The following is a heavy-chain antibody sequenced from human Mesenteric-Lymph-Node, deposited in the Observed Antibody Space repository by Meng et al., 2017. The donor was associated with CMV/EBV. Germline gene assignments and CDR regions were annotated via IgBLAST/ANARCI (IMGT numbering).Heavy chain of an antibody. J-gene: IGHJ6*02. CDR3: ARGSSPYSSSYGMDV. V-gene: IGHV3-7*01. D-gene: IGHD6-6*01. CDR2: INQDGSEK. Sequence: GESLKISCVASGFTFNSYWMSWVRQAPGKGLEWVANINQDGSEKYYVDSVKGRFTISRDNAKNSLYLQMNSLRAEDTAVYYCARGSSPYSSSYGMDVWGQGTTVTVSS. CDR1: GFTFNSYW.